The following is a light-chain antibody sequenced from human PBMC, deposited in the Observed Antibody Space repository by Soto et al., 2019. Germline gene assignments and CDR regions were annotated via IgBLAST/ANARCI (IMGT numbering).Light chain of an antibody. Sequence: DTVMTQSPATLSVSPGVRPTLSCRASQSVSSNLAWSQQKPGQAPRLLIYDASTRATGIPARFSGSGSGTEFTLTISSLQSEDFAVYYCQQYKTWPLTFGPGTKVDIK. CDR2: DAS. J-gene: IGKJ3*01. CDR1: QSVSSN. CDR3: QQYKTWPLT. V-gene: IGKV3-15*01.